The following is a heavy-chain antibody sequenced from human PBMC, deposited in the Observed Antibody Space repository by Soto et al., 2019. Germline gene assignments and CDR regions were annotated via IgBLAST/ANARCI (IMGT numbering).Heavy chain of an antibody. CDR1: GFIFSNHA. D-gene: IGHD6-13*01. Sequence: PGGSLRLSCAASGFIFSNHAMSWVRQVPGKGLEWVSGISAGGNLIYYADSVRGRFTMSRDNSKNMLYLQMNSLRAEDTAVYFCATRQGTGAAAKKFDFWGQGARVTVSS. CDR3: ATRQGTGAAAKKFDF. V-gene: IGHV3-23*01. J-gene: IGHJ4*02. CDR2: ISAGGNLI.